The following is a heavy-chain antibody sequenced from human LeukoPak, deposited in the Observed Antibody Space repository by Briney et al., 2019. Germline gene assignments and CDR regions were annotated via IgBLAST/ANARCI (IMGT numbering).Heavy chain of an antibody. V-gene: IGHV3-74*01. CDR1: EFNFFSYG. Sequence: GGSLRLSCVASEFNFFSYGMQWVRQAPGKGLVWVSRIFTDGSTTSYADSVKGRFTISRDNAKDTLYLEMKSLRVEDTAVYYCARELPREVTLDYWGQGTLVTVSP. CDR3: ARELPREVTLDY. CDR2: IFTDGSTT. J-gene: IGHJ4*01. D-gene: IGHD2-21*02.